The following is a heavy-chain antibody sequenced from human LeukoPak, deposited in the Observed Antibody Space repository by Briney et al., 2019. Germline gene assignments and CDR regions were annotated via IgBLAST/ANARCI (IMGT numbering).Heavy chain of an antibody. D-gene: IGHD3-16*01. V-gene: IGHV1-2*02. J-gene: IGHJ4*02. CDR2: INPNSGGT. CDR3: ARPLTFGGVYYFDY. CDR1: GYTFTCYY. Sequence: GASVKVSCKASGYTFTCYYMHWVRQAPGQGLEWMGWINPNSGGTNYAQKFQGRVTMTRDTSISTAYMELSRLRSDHTAVYYCARPLTFGGVYYFDYWGQGTLVTVSS.